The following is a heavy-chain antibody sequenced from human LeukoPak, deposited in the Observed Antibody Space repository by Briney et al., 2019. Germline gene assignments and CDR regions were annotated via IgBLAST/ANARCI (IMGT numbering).Heavy chain of an antibody. CDR1: GGTFISYA. CDR2: IILIFGTA. CDR3: ARERDSGSYGAYYYYYYGMDV. V-gene: IGHV1-69*13. D-gene: IGHD1-26*01. J-gene: IGHJ6*02. Sequence: GASVKVSCTASGGTFISYAISWVRQAPGQGLEWMGGIILIFGTANYAQKFQGRVTITADESTSTAYMELSSLRSEDTAVYYCARERDSGSYGAYYYYYYGMDVWGQGTTVTVSS.